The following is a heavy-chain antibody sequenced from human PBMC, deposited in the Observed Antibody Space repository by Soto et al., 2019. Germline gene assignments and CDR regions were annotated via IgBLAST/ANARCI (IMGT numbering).Heavy chain of an antibody. D-gene: IGHD3-16*01. V-gene: IGHV4-31*03. J-gene: IGHJ4*02. Sequence: QVQLQESGPGLVKPSQTLSLTCNVSGGSISSTTSYWSWIRQHPGEGLEWIGYIYYTGDTHYNPSLKSRVTISVDTSEDQFSLKLTSVTVEDTAVYYCAREGGDGVDYWGQGTLVTVSS. CDR3: AREGGDGVDY. CDR2: IYYTGDT. CDR1: GGSISSTTSY.